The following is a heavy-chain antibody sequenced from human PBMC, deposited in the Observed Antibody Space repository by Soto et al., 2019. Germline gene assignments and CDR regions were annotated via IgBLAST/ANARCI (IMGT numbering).Heavy chain of an antibody. Sequence: ASVKVSCKASGYTFTSYDINWVRQATGQGLEWMGWMNPNSGNTGYAQKFQGRVTMTRNTSISRAYMELSSLRSEDTAVYYCARVPWNYARGYYYYYYYMDVWGKGTTVTVSS. V-gene: IGHV1-8*01. CDR3: ARVPWNYARGYYYYYYYMDV. D-gene: IGHD1-7*01. CDR2: MNPNSGNT. J-gene: IGHJ6*03. CDR1: GYTFTSYD.